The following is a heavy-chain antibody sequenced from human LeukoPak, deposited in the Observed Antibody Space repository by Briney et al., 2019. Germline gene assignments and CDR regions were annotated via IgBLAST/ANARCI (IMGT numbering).Heavy chain of an antibody. Sequence: PGGSLRLSCAASGFTFSSYALSWVRQAPGKGLEWVSAISGSGGSTYYADSVKGRFTISRDNSKNTLYLQMNSLRAEDTAVYYCAKYREGIAPPEPYYYGMDVWGQGTTVTVSS. CDR3: AKYREGIAPPEPYYYGMDV. CDR1: GFTFSSYA. V-gene: IGHV3-23*01. D-gene: IGHD6-13*01. CDR2: ISGSGGST. J-gene: IGHJ6*02.